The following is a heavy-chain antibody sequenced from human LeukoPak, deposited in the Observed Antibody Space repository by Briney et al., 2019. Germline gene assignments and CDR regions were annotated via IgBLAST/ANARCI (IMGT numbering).Heavy chain of an antibody. J-gene: IGHJ4*02. CDR3: ARLRVYCTNGVCKNGYYFDY. Sequence: GASVKVSCKASGYTFTGYYMHWVRQAPGQGLEWMGWINPNSGGTNYAQKFQGRVTMTRDTPISTAYMELSRLRSDDTAVYYCARLRVYCTNGVCKNGYYFDYWGQGTLVTVSS. CDR1: GYTFTGYY. CDR2: INPNSGGT. V-gene: IGHV1-2*02. D-gene: IGHD2-8*01.